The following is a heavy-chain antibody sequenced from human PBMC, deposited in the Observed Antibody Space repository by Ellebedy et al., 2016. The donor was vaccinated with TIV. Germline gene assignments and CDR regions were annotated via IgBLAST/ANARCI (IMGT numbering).Heavy chain of an antibody. Sequence: GGSLRLSCAASGFTFSNYWMTWVRQAPGKGLEWVANMKQDGSEEYYVDSVKGRFIISRDNAKNSLYLQMNSLRGEDTAVYYCARRDGYSRGDFDWWGQGTLVTVSS. CDR2: MKQDGSEE. J-gene: IGHJ4*02. D-gene: IGHD5-24*01. CDR1: GFTFSNYW. CDR3: ARRDGYSRGDFDW. V-gene: IGHV3-7*03.